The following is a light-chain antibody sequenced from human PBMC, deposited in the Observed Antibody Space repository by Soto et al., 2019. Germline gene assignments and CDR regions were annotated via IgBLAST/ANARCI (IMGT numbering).Light chain of an antibody. CDR1: QGIRSD. J-gene: IGKJ1*01. V-gene: IGKV1-6*01. Sequence: IQMTQSPSSLSASVGDRVTISCRASQGIRSDLAWYQQKPGKVPKLLIYGASKLESGVPSRFSGSGFGTAFTLTISSLQTEDFATYSCLQDYNFQGAVGQGTKVEIK. CDR2: GAS. CDR3: LQDYNFQGA.